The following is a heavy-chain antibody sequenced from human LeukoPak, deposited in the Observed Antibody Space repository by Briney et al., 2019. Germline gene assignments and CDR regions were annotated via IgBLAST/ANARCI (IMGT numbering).Heavy chain of an antibody. CDR1: GFTFSSYG. CDR2: IWYDGSNK. Sequence: PGGSLRLSCAASGFTFSSYGMHWVRQAPGKGLEWVAVIWYDGSNKYYADSVKGRFTISRDNSKNTLYLQMNSLRAEDTAVYYCARDSDSSGWPALFDYWGQGTLVAVSS. CDR3: ARDSDSSGWPALFDY. J-gene: IGHJ4*02. D-gene: IGHD6-19*01. V-gene: IGHV3-33*01.